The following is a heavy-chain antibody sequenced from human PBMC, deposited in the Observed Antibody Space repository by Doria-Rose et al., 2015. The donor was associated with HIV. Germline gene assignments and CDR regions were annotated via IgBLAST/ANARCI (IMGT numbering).Heavy chain of an antibody. CDR1: GVSLSSPGMG. CDR2: IFSDDER. Sequence: ESGPVLVKPTETLTLTCTVSGVSLSSPGMGVSWIRQPPGKALEWLANIFSDDERSYKTSVKSRLTISRGTSKCQVVLTMTDMDPVDTATYYCARIKSSRWYHKYYFDFWGQGTLVIVSA. V-gene: IGHV2-26*01. CDR3: ARIKSSRWYHKYYFDF. D-gene: IGHD6-13*01. J-gene: IGHJ4*02.